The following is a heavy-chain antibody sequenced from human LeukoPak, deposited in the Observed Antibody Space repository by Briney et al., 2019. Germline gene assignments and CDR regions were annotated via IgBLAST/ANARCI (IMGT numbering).Heavy chain of an antibody. J-gene: IGHJ3*02. CDR1: GFTFSSYA. CDR2: ISGSDGST. CDR3: AKDRSVAGDAFDI. Sequence: PGGSLRLSCAASGFTFSSYAMSWVRQAPGKGLEWVSAISGSDGSTYYADSVKGRFTISRDNSKNTLYLQMNSLRAEDTAVYYCAKDRSVAGDAFDIWGQGTMVTVSS. D-gene: IGHD6-19*01. V-gene: IGHV3-23*01.